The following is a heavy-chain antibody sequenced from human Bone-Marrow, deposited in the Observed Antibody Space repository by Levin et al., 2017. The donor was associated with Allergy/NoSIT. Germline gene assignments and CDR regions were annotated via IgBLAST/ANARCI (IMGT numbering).Heavy chain of an antibody. CDR3: AKRAAADSGWLDP. D-gene: IGHD6-13*01. CDR2: ISGSGGDT. V-gene: IGHV3-23*01. J-gene: IGHJ5*02. Sequence: GGSLRLSCAGSGFTFSGYAVTWVRQAPGKGLEWVSAISGSGGDTYYADSVKGRFTISRDNSKNTVYLQMNSLRVEDTAVYYCAKRAAADSGWLDPWGQGTLVTVSS. CDR1: GFTFSGYA.